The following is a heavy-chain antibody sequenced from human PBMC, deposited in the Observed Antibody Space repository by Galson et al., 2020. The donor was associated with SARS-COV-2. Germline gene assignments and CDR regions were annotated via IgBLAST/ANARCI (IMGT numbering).Heavy chain of an antibody. CDR2: ISGSGGST. CDR3: AKDPQGNLNFDY. Sequence: GESLKISCAASGFTFSSYAMSWVRQAPGKGLEWVSAISGSGGSTYYADSVKGRFTISRDNSKNTLYLQMNSLRAEDTAVYYCAKDPQGNLNFDYCGQGTLVTVFS. J-gene: IGHJ4*02. D-gene: IGHD1-1*01. V-gene: IGHV3-23*01. CDR1: GFTFSSYA.